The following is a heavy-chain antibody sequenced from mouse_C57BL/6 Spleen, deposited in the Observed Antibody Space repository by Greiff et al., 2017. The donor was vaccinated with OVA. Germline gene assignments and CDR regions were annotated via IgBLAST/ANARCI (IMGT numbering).Heavy chain of an antibody. D-gene: IGHD1-1*01. CDR2: ISSGGDYI. Sequence: EVKLQESGEGLVKPGGSLKLSCAASGFTFSSYAMSWVRQTPEKRLEWVAYISSGGDYIYYADTVKGRFTISSDNARNTLYLQMISLKSEDTAMYYCTRDYGSGYAWFADWGQGTLVTVSA. V-gene: IGHV5-9-1*02. CDR1: GFTFSSYA. CDR3: TRDYGSGYAWFAD. J-gene: IGHJ3*01.